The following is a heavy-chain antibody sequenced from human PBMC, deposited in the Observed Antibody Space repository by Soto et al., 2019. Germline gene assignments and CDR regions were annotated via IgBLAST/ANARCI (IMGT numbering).Heavy chain of an antibody. J-gene: IGHJ6*02. CDR3: AREDGLLTVYATGGMDV. CDR1: RVTFSSYE. D-gene: IGHD2-8*01. Sequence: PRLSYAASRVTFSSYEMNWVREAPVKGLEWVSYISSSGSTIYYAHSVKCRVTISRDNAKNSLYLQMNSLRAEDTAVYYCAREDGLLTVYATGGMDVWGQGTTVTVSS. V-gene: IGHV3-48*03. CDR2: ISSSGSTI.